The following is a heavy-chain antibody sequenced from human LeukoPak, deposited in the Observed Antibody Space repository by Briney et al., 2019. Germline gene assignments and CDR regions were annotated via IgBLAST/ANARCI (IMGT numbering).Heavy chain of an antibody. D-gene: IGHD1-26*01. CDR3: TRDPGGATTNVCFDY. J-gene: IGHJ4*02. V-gene: IGHV3-49*03. CDR2: IRSKAYGGTT. CDR1: GFTFGDYA. Sequence: SGGSLRLSCTASGFTFGDYAMSWFRQAPGKGLEWVGFIRSKAYGGTTEYAASVKGRFTISRDDSKSIAYLQMNSLKTEDTAVYYCTRDPGGATTNVCFDYWGQGTLVTVSS.